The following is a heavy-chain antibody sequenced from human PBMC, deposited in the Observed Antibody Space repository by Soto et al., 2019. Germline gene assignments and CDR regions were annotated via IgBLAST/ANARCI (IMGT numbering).Heavy chain of an antibody. V-gene: IGHV3-21*01. CDR1: GFTFDTYT. J-gene: IGHJ4*02. D-gene: IGHD6-19*01. CDR3: ARPYIAVAGTGIVDY. CDR2: ISSSSSSI. Sequence: EVQLVESGGGLVKPGGSLRLSCAASGFTFDTYTMNWVRQAPGKGLEWVSSISSSSSSIYYSDSVKGRFTISRDNAKNSQYLQMNSLRAKDTAVYYCARPYIAVAGTGIVDYWGQGTLVTFSS.